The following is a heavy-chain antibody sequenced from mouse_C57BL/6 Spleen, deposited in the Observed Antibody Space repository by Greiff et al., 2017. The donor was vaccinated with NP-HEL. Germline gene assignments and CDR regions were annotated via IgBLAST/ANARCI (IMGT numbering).Heavy chain of an antibody. Sequence: EVKLVESGAELVKPGASVKLSCTASGFNIKDYYMHWVKQRTEQGLEWIGRIDPEDGETKYAPKFQGKATITADTSSNTAYLQLSSLTSEDTAVYYCADSSGYDYYAMDYWGQGTSVTVSS. CDR1: GFNIKDYY. CDR3: ADSSGYDYYAMDY. V-gene: IGHV14-2*01. CDR2: IDPEDGET. D-gene: IGHD3-2*02. J-gene: IGHJ4*01.